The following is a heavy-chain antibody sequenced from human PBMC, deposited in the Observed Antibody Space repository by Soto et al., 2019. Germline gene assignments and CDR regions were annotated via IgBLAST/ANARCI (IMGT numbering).Heavy chain of an antibody. CDR3: ARGGLFAYFLDY. CDR2: IKMDGSTI. J-gene: IGHJ4*02. Sequence: GGSLRLSCAASGFTFSSYWMHWVRQAPGKGLVWVSRIKMDGSTINYADFVDGRFTISRDNAKNTVYLQMNGLRAEDTAVYYCARGGLFAYFLDYWGQGTPVTVSS. CDR1: GFTFSSYW. V-gene: IGHV3-74*01. D-gene: IGHD2-8*01.